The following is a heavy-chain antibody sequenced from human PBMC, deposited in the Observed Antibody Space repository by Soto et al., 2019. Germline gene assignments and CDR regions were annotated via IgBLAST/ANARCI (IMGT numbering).Heavy chain of an antibody. CDR3: AREWVTPH. CDR1: GGTFSSYT. CDR2: IIPILGIA. Sequence: QVQLVQSGAEVKKPGSSVKVSCKASGGTFSSYTISWVRQAPGQGLEWMGRIIPILGIANYEQKFQGRVTITADKSTITAYIELSSLRSEDTAVYYRAREWVTPHWGQGYLVTAS. J-gene: IGHJ1*01. D-gene: IGHD5-18*01. V-gene: IGHV1-69*08.